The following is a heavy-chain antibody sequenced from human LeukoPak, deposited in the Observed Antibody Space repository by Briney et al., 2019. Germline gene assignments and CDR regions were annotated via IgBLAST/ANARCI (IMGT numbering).Heavy chain of an antibody. D-gene: IGHD6-6*01. Sequence: ASVKVSCKASGGTFSSYAISWVRQAPGQGLEWMGRIIPILGIANYAQKFQGRVTITADKSTSTAYMELSSLRSEDTAVYYCATESLSSIAVLTFDYWGQGTLVTVSS. CDR3: ATESLSSIAVLTFDY. CDR2: IIPILGIA. J-gene: IGHJ4*02. V-gene: IGHV1-69*04. CDR1: GGTFSSYA.